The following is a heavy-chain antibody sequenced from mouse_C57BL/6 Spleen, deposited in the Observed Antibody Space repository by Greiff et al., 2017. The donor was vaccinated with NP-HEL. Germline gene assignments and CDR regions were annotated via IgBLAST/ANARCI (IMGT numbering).Heavy chain of an antibody. J-gene: IGHJ1*03. Sequence: EVKLQESGPGLVKPSQSLSLTCSVTGYSITSGYYWNWIRQFPGNKLEWMGYISYDGSNNYNPSLKNRISITRDTSKNQCFLKLNSVTTEDTATYYCARDRDYGSSYYWYFDVWGTGTTVTVSS. CDR3: ARDRDYGSSYYWYFDV. V-gene: IGHV3-6*01. CDR2: ISYDGSN. D-gene: IGHD1-1*01. CDR1: GYSITSGYY.